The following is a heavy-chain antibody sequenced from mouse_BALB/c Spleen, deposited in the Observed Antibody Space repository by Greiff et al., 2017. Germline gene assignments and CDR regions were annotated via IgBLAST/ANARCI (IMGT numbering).Heavy chain of an antibody. V-gene: IGHV3-8*02. CDR1: GYSITSCY. Sequence: EVKVEESGPSLVKPSQTLSLTCSATGYSITSCYWNWIRKFPGNKLEYMGYISYSGSTYYNPSLKSRISITRDTSKNQYYLQLNSVTTEDTATYYCARRSDYPAWFAYWGQGTLVTVSA. CDR2: ISYSGST. CDR3: ARRSDYPAWFAY. D-gene: IGHD2-13*01. J-gene: IGHJ3*01.